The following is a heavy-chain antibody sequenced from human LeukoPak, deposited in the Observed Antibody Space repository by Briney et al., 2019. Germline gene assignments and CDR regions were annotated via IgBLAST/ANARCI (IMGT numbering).Heavy chain of an antibody. CDR3: AREGFDV. V-gene: IGHV1-8*03. Sequence: ASVKVSCKASGYTFTSYYMHWVRQATGQGLEWMAYMKPNSGNTGYAQTFQGRVTITWNTSINTAYMELSSLRSDDTALYYCAREGFDVWGQGTVVTVSS. CDR2: MKPNSGNT. CDR1: GYTFTSYY. J-gene: IGHJ3*01.